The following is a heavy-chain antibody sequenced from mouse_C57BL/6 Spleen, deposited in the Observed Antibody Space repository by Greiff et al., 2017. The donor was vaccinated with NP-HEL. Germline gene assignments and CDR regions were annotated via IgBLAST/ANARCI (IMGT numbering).Heavy chain of an antibody. D-gene: IGHD2-3*01. J-gene: IGHJ2*01. CDR1: GYTFTSYW. V-gene: IGHV1-50*01. CDR3: ARSGDGYSFDY. Sequence: QVQLQQPGAELVKPGASVKLSCKASGYTFTSYWMQWVNQRPGQGLEWIGEIDPSDSYTNYNQKFKGKATLTVDTSSSTAYMQLSSLTSEDSAVYYCARSGDGYSFDYWGQGTTLTVSS. CDR2: IDPSDSYT.